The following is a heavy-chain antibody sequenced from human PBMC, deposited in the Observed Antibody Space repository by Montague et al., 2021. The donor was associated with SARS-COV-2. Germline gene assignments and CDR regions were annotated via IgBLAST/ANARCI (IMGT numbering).Heavy chain of an antibody. Sequence: CAISGDSVASHSATWNWDRHSPSRRLEWLGRTYYRSKWYNDYAVSVRGRVTINPDTSKNQFSLQLNSVTPEDTAIYYCTSGRGGNYNVMDVWGQGTTVTVSS. CDR1: GDSVASHSAT. J-gene: IGHJ6*02. V-gene: IGHV6-1*01. D-gene: IGHD1-26*01. CDR3: TSGRGGNYNVMDV. CDR2: TYYRSKWYN.